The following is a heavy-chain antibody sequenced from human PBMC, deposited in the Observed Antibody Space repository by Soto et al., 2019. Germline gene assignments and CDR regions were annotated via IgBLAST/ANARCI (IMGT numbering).Heavy chain of an antibody. CDR1: GGSFSGYY. D-gene: IGHD4-17*01. CDR3: ARDGTDYGDSQKLYYFDY. Sequence: SETLSLTCAVYGGSFSGYYWSWIRQPPGKGLGWIGEINHSGSTNYNPSLKSRVTISVDTSKNQFSLRLSSVTAADTAVYYCARDGTDYGDSQKLYYFDYWGQGTLVTVSS. V-gene: IGHV4-34*01. CDR2: INHSGST. J-gene: IGHJ4*02.